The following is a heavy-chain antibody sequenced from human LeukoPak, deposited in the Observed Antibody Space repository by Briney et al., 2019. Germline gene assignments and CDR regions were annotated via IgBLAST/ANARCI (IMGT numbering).Heavy chain of an antibody. CDR3: ARAPPLRYFDCLSRPDAFDI. CDR2: ISYDGSNK. D-gene: IGHD3-9*01. Sequence: PGGSLRLSCAASGFLLSDAWMNWVRQAPGKGLEWVAVISYDGSNKYYADSVKGRFTISRDNSKNTLYLQMNSLRAEDTAVYYCARAPPLRYFDCLSRPDAFDIWGQGTMVTVSS. V-gene: IGHV3-30*14. CDR1: GFLLSDAW. J-gene: IGHJ3*02.